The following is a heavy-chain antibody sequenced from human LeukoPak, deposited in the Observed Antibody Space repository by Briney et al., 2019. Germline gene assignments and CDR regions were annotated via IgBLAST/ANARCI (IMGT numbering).Heavy chain of an antibody. CDR1: GFTFGDYA. Sequence: GGSLRLSCTASGFTFGDYAMSWIRQAPGKGLEWVGFIRSKAYGETADYAASVKGRFTISRDDSKAIAYLQMNSLKTEDTAVYYCAKDTPFGGYWGQGTLVTVSS. CDR3: AKDTPFGGY. V-gene: IGHV3-49*03. CDR2: IRSKAYGETA. D-gene: IGHD3-16*01. J-gene: IGHJ4*02.